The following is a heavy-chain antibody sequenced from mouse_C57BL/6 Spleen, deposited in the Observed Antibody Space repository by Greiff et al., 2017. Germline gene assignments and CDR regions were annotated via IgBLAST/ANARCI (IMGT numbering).Heavy chain of an antibody. CDR3: DRSPLYYGSFYAMDY. CDR2: IWSGGST. CDR1: GFSLTSYG. Sequence: QVHVKQSGPGLVQPSQSLSITCTVSGFSLTSYGVHWVRQSPGKGLEWLGVIWSGGSTDYNAAFISRLSISKDNSKSQVFFKMNSLQADDTAIYYCDRSPLYYGSFYAMDYWGQGTSVTVAS. V-gene: IGHV2-2*01. J-gene: IGHJ4*01. D-gene: IGHD1-1*01.